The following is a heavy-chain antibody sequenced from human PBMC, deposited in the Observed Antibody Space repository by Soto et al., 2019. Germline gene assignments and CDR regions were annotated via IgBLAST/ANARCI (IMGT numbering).Heavy chain of an antibody. Sequence: GASVKVSCKASGGTFSSYAISWVRQAPGQGLEWMGGIIPIFGTANYAQKFQGRVTITADESTSTAYMELSSLRSEDTAVYYCASKKKNYYGMDVWGQGTTVTVSS. V-gene: IGHV1-69*13. CDR1: GGTFSSYA. CDR2: IIPIFGTA. J-gene: IGHJ6*02. CDR3: ASKKKNYYGMDV.